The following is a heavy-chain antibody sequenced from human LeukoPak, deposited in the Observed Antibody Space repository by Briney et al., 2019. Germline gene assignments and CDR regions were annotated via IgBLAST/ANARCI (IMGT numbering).Heavy chain of an antibody. J-gene: IGHJ4*02. Sequence: SETVSCTGSVYTFTRYYLHWQRPSRSQGVEGMGWINPNSGGTNYAQKFQGRVTMTRDTSISTAYMELSRLRSDDTAVYYCARLAAADPFDYWGQGTLVTVSS. V-gene: IGHV1-2*02. D-gene: IGHD6-13*01. CDR1: VYTFTRYY. CDR2: INPNSGGT. CDR3: ARLAAADPFDY.